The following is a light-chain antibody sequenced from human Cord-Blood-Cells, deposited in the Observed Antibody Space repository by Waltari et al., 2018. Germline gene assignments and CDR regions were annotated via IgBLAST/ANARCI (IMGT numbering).Light chain of an antibody. V-gene: IGLV1-44*01. CDR1: SSNIGSNT. Sequence: QSVLTQPPSASGTPGQRVTISCSGSSSNIGSNTVNWYQQLPGTAPKLLIYSNNRRPSWVPDRFSGSKSGTSASLAISGLQSEDEADYYCAAWDDSLNGYVFGTGTKVTVL. J-gene: IGLJ1*01. CDR3: AAWDDSLNGYV. CDR2: SNN.